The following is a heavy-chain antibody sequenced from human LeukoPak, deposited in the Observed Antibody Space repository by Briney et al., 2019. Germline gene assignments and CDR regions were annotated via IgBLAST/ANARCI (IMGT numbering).Heavy chain of an antibody. CDR3: ARVHTN. Sequence: SETLSLTCAVYGGSFSGYYWSWIRQPPGKGLEWIGEINHSGSTNYNPSLKSRVTISVDTSKNQFSLKLSSVTAADTAVYYCARVHTNWGQGTLVTVSS. CDR2: INHSGST. CDR1: GGSFSGYY. J-gene: IGHJ4*02. V-gene: IGHV4-34*01.